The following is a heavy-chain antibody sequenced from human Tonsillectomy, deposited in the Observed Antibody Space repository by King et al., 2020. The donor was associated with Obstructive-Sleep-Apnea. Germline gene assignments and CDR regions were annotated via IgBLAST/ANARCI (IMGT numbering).Heavy chain of an antibody. CDR2: ISVYNGDT. Sequence: QLVQSGTEMKNPGASVKVSCKASGYNFGDYGISWVRQAPGQGPEWLGWISVYNGDTKYAQKFQGSLSLTTDTYTGTVYMELRSLTSDDTAVYYCARDELEHITMCRESYTWFGPWGQGTLVTVSS. J-gene: IGHJ5*02. CDR1: GYNFGDYG. CDR3: ARDELEHITMCRESYTWFGP. D-gene: IGHD1/OR15-1a*01. V-gene: IGHV1-18*01.